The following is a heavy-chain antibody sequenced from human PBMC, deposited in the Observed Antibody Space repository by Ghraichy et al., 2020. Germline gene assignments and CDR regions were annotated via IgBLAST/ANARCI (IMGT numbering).Heavy chain of an antibody. CDR1: GFTFSSYA. J-gene: IGHJ4*02. CDR3: AINWNIDY. V-gene: IGHV3-23*01. Sequence: GESLNISCAASGFTFSSYAMTWVRQAPGKGLEWVSSISATGAGTYYADSVEGRFTISRDNSKNTLSLQMNSLRAEDTAVYYCAINWNIDYWGRGTLVTVSS. D-gene: IGHD1/OR15-1a*01. CDR2: ISATGAGT.